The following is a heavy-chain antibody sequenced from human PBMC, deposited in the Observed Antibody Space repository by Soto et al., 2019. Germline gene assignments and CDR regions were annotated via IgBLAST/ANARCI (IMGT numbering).Heavy chain of an antibody. CDR2: IIPIFGTA. Sequence: QVQLVQSGAEVKKPGSSLNVSCKASGGTFSSYAISWVRQAPGQGLEWMGGIIPIFGTANYAQKFQGRVRITADESTSTAYMELSSLRSEDTAVYYCARLTTVTTGFDYWGQGTLVTVSS. D-gene: IGHD4-17*01. CDR1: GGTFSSYA. J-gene: IGHJ4*02. V-gene: IGHV1-69*12. CDR3: ARLTTVTTGFDY.